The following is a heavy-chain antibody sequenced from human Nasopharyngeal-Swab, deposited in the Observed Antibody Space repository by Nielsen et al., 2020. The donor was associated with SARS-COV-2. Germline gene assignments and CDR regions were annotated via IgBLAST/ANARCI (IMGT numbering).Heavy chain of an antibody. J-gene: IGHJ6*03. CDR1: GFTFDDYA. CDR2: ISWDGGST. V-gene: IGHV3-43D*04. CDR3: AKDAIHPLPGYYYYMDV. Sequence: GGSLRLSCAASGFTFDDYAMHWVRQAPGKGLEWVSLISWDGGSTYYADSVKGRFTISRDNSRNSLYLQMNSLRAEDTALYYCAKDAIHPLPGYYYYMDVWGKGTTVTVSS. D-gene: IGHD2-15*01.